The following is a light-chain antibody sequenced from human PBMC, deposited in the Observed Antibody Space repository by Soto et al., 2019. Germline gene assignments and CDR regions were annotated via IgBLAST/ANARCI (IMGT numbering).Light chain of an antibody. CDR2: KVS. CDR1: QSLVYSDGNTY. Sequence: DVVMTQSPLSLPVTLGQPASISCRSSQSLVYSDGNTYLNWFQQRPGQSPRRLIYKVSNRDSGVPDRFSGSVSGTDFTLKISRVEAEDVGVYYCMQGTHWPPSLGFGGGTKVEIK. V-gene: IGKV2-30*01. CDR3: MQGTHWPPSLG. J-gene: IGKJ4*01.